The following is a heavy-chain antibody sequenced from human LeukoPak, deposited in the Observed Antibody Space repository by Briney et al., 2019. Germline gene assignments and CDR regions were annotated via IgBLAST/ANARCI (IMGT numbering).Heavy chain of an antibody. D-gene: IGHD5-12*01. CDR3: AKEYSDYDPFS. V-gene: IGHV3-20*04. Sequence: PGGSLRLSCAASGFTFDDYDMSWVRKAPGKGLEWVSGINWNGGSTGYADSVKGRFTIARDNAKNSLYLQMNSLRAEDTAVYYCAKEYSDYDPFSWGQGTLVTVSS. CDR2: INWNGGST. CDR1: GFTFDDYD. J-gene: IGHJ4*02.